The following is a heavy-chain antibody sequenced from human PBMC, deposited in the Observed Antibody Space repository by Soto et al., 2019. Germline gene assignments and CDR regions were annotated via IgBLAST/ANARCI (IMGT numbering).Heavy chain of an antibody. J-gene: IGHJ4*02. CDR2: IWYDGTQK. CDR1: GFTFNTYS. V-gene: IGHV3-33*01. D-gene: IGHD4-17*01. Sequence: LRLSCEASGFTFNTYSMHWVRQPPGKGLEWLAAIWYDGTQKYYADSVKGRFIISRDNSKKTLYLEMNSLRAEDTAVYYCARAGGTTVTGLWHFDSWGQGTLVTVSS. CDR3: ARAGGTTVTGLWHFDS.